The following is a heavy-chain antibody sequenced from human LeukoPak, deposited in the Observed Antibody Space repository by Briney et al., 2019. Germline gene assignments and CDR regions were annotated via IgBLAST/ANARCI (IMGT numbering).Heavy chain of an antibody. CDR3: ARYGGYYFDY. Sequence: SETLSLTCTVSGGSISSYYWSWIRQSPGKGLEWIGYIYYGGSTDYNPSLKSRVTISKDTSKTQFSLRLSSVTAADTAVYYCARYGGYYFDYWGQGTLVTVSS. D-gene: IGHD3-16*01. V-gene: IGHV4-59*01. CDR2: IYYGGST. CDR1: GGSISSYY. J-gene: IGHJ4*02.